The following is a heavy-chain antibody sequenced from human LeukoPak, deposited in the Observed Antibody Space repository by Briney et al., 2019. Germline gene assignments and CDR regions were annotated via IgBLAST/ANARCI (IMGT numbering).Heavy chain of an antibody. CDR2: ISWNSGSI. CDR3: AKDDSAASSGY. Sequence: GGSLRLSCAASGFTFDDYAMHWVRQAPGKGLEWVSGISWNSGSIGYADSVKGRFTISRDNSKNTLYLQMNSLRAEDTAVYYCAKDDSAASSGYWGQGTLVTVSS. V-gene: IGHV3-9*01. CDR1: GFTFDDYA. J-gene: IGHJ4*02. D-gene: IGHD2-2*01.